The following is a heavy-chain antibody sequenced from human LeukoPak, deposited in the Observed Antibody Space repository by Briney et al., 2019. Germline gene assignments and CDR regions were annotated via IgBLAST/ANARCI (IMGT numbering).Heavy chain of an antibody. J-gene: IGHJ4*02. D-gene: IGHD3-22*01. CDR2: INPSGGST. CDR1: GHTFTSYY. CDR3: AREDYYDSSGYSYVDY. Sequence: ASVKVSCKASGHTFTSYYMHWVRQAPGQGLEWMGIINPSGGSTSYAQKFQGRVTMTRDTSTSTVYMELSSLRSEDTAVYYCAREDYYDSSGYSYVDYWGQGTLVTVSS. V-gene: IGHV1-46*01.